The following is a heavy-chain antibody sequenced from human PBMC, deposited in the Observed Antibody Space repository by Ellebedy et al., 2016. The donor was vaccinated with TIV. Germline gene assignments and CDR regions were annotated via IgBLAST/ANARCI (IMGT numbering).Heavy chain of an antibody. CDR3: VRYGSGRNYLDPFDY. Sequence: PGGSLRLSCAASGFTFRLYAMNWVRQAPGKGPEWISHINGDGKNTYYVDSVRGRFTISRDNAKNSLYLQMNSLRDEDTATYYCVRYGSGRNYLDPFDYWGQGTLVTVSS. J-gene: IGHJ4*02. CDR2: INGDGKNT. CDR1: GFTFRLYA. D-gene: IGHD3-10*01. V-gene: IGHV3-48*02.